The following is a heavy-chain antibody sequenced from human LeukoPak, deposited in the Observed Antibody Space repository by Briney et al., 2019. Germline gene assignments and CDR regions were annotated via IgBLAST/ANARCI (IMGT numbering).Heavy chain of an antibody. CDR2: SRNKANSYTT. CDR1: GFTFSDHY. V-gene: IGHV3-72*01. D-gene: IGHD6-13*01. Sequence: GGSLRLSCAASGFTFSDHYMDWVRQAPGKGLEWVGRSRNKANSYTTDYAASVKGRFTISRADSKNSLYLQMNSLKTEDTAIYYCARAYSTTWYSPGYWGQGTLVTVSS. CDR3: ARAYSTTWYSPGY. J-gene: IGHJ4*02.